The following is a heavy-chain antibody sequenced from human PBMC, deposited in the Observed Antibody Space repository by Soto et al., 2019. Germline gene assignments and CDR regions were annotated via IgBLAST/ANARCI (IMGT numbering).Heavy chain of an antibody. Sequence: EVQLLESGGALVQPGGSLRLSCAASGFTFSNHAMNWVRQAPGKGLEWVSTISDSGSTYYADSVKGRFTISRDNSKNTLYLQMNSLRAEDTAVSYCARDAGGHYCTSTSCLYFFDHWGQGTLVIVSS. CDR1: GFTFSNHA. D-gene: IGHD2-2*01. CDR2: ISDSGST. V-gene: IGHV3-23*01. CDR3: ARDAGGHYCTSTSCLYFFDH. J-gene: IGHJ4*02.